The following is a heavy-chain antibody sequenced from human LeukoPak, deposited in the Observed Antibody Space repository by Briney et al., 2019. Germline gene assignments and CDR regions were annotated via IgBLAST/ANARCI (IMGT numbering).Heavy chain of an antibody. CDR3: ARDSGYSSSWYRYDY. CDR1: GYTFTSYG. CDR2: INPNSGGT. Sequence: RASVKVSCKASGYTFTSYGISWVRQAPGQGLEWMGWINPNSGGTNYAQKFQGRVTMTRDTSISTAYMELSRLRSDDTAVYYCARDSGYSSSWYRYDYWGQGTLVTVSS. D-gene: IGHD6-13*01. V-gene: IGHV1-2*02. J-gene: IGHJ4*02.